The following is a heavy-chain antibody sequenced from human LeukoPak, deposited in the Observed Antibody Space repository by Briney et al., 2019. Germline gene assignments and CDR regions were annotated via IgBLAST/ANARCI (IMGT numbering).Heavy chain of an antibody. Sequence: SETLSLTCTVSGGSISSSSYYWGWIRQPPGKGLEWIGSIYYSGSTYYNPSLKSRVTISVDTSKNQFSLKLSSVTAADTAVYYCARRGYDSSGYYYVYYFDYWGQGTLVTVSS. D-gene: IGHD3-22*01. CDR3: ARRGYDSSGYYYVYYFDY. CDR2: IYYSGST. CDR1: GGSISSSSYY. J-gene: IGHJ4*02. V-gene: IGHV4-39*01.